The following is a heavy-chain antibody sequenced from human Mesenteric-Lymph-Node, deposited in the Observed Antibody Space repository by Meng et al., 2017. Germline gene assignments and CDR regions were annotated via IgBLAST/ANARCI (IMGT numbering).Heavy chain of an antibody. Sequence: GPLHLVGAGLFKPSKALSLSCSVSGGSISTYYWSWIRQPPGKGLEWIGNNYYSGSTNYNPSLASRVTISVDSSKNQFSLKLSSVTAADTAVYYCARHQNGGTYPLDYWGQGTLVTVSS. D-gene: IGHD3-16*02. CDR2: NYYSGST. V-gene: IGHV4-59*08. CDR1: GGSISTYY. CDR3: ARHQNGGTYPLDY. J-gene: IGHJ4*02.